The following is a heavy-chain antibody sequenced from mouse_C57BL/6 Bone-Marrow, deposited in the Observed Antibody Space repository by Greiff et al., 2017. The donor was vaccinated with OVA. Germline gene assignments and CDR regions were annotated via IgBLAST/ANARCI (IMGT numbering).Heavy chain of an antibody. D-gene: IGHD2-4*01. CDR2: ISNGGGST. CDR1: GFTFSDYY. V-gene: IGHV5-12*01. Sequence: EVKLVESGGGLVQPGGSLKLSCAASGFTFSDYYMYWVRQTPEKRLEWVAYISNGGGSTYYPDTVKGRVTLSRDNAKNTLYLQMSRLKSEDTAIYYCARHDDYDEDWYFDVWGTGTTVTVSS. CDR3: ARHDDYDEDWYFDV. J-gene: IGHJ1*03.